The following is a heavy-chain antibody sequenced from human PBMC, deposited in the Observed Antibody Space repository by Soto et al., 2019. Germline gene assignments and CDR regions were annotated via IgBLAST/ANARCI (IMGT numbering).Heavy chain of an antibody. V-gene: IGHV1-3*01. D-gene: IGHD3-3*01. CDR1: GYTFTSYA. J-gene: IGHJ4*02. Sequence: QVQLVQSGAEVKKPGASVKVSCKASGYTFTSYAMHWVRQAPGQRLEWMGWINAGNGNTKYSQKFKGRVTITRETSASTAYMELSSMRSEATAVYYCARAGETDYYDFWRLVYGSQGTLVTVSS. CDR3: ARAGETDYYDFWRLVY. CDR2: INAGNGNT.